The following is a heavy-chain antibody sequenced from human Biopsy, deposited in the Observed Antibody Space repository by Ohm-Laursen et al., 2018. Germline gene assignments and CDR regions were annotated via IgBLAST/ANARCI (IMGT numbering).Heavy chain of an antibody. CDR2: INHSGRT. D-gene: IGHD3-22*01. Sequence: DTLSFTCAVYGESFNGYYWSWIRQTPGKGLEWIGEINHSGRTNYNPSLKSRVTISVDTSKNQFSLKVRSVTAADTAVYYCVRGVDYYDPYHYYALDVWGQGTTVTVSS. CDR1: GESFNGYY. V-gene: IGHV4-34*01. J-gene: IGHJ6*02. CDR3: VRGVDYYDPYHYYALDV.